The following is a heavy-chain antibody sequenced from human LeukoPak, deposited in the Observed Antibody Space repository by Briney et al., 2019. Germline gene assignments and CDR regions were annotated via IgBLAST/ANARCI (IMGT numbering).Heavy chain of an antibody. D-gene: IGHD5-18*01. CDR2: INPNSGGT. V-gene: IGHV1-2*02. J-gene: IGHJ5*02. CDR1: GYTFTGYY. CDR3: ARIGRGYSYGIGHTIGDNWFDP. Sequence: ASVKVSCKASGYTFTGYYMHWVRQAPGQGLEWMGWINPNSGGTNYAQKFQGRVTMTRDTSISTAYMELSRLRSDDTAVYYCARIGRGYSYGIGHTIGDNWFDPWGQGTLVTVSS.